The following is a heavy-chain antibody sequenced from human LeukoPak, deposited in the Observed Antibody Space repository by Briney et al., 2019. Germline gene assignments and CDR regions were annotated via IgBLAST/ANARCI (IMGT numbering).Heavy chain of an antibody. V-gene: IGHV3-30*09. CDR3: AREWSGWYFDY. D-gene: IGHD6-19*01. J-gene: IGHJ4*02. CDR1: GFTFSSYA. Sequence: GGSLRLSCAASGFTFSSYAMHWVRQAPGKGLEWVAIISYDGGNKYYADSVKGRFAISRDNSKNTLYLQMNSLRPEDTAVYYCAREWSGWYFDYWGQGTLVTVSS. CDR2: ISYDGGNK.